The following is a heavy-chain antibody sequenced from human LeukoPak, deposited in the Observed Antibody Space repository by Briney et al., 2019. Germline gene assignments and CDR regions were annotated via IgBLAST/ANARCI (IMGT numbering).Heavy chain of an antibody. J-gene: IGHJ6*03. CDR2: ISSSSSYI. Sequence: GGSLRLSCAASGFTFSSYSMNWVRQAPGKGLEGVSSISSSSSYIYYADSVKGRFTISRDNAENSLYLQMNSLRAEDTAVYYCARVADGWYGYYYYYMDVWGKGTTVTVSS. V-gene: IGHV3-21*01. CDR3: ARVADGWYGYYYYYMDV. CDR1: GFTFSSYS. D-gene: IGHD6-19*01.